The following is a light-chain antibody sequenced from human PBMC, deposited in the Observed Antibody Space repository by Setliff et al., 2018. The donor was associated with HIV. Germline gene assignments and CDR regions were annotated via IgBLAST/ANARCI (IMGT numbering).Light chain of an antibody. V-gene: IGLV2-14*01. CDR1: SSDVGTYNA. Sequence: QSALAQPASVSGSPGQAITISCTGTSSDVGTYNAVYWYQQHPGKAPKLMIYDVSTRPSGVSNRFSGSKSGNTASLTISGLQTEDEADYYCSSYTSSNTLIYVFGPGTRSPS. CDR2: DVS. J-gene: IGLJ1*01. CDR3: SSYTSSNTLIYV.